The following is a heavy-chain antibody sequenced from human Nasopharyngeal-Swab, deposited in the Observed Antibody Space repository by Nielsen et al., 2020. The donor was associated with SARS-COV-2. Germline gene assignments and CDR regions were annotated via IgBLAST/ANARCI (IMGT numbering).Heavy chain of an antibody. D-gene: IGHD7-27*01. J-gene: IGHJ6*03. CDR3: ARTPLGPYYYMDV. CDR1: GGSFSGYS. CDR2: INHSGST. V-gene: IGHV4-34*01. Sequence: SETLSLTCAVYGGSFSGYSCSWIRQPPGKGLEWIGEINHSGSTNYNPSLKSRVTISVDTSKNQFSLKLSSVTAADTAVYYCARTPLGPYYYMDVWGKGTTVTVSS.